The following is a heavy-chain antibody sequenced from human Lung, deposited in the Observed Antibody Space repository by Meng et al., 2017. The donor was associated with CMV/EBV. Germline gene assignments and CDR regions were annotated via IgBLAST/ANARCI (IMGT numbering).Heavy chain of an antibody. CDR1: GFTFSRFW. CDR2: TNEDGTIT. J-gene: IGHJ4*02. CDR3: ARDLSGASDF. V-gene: IGHV3-74*01. Sequence: GRLGGPGGGLVPPGGSLRLSCAASGFTFSRFWMHWVRQAPGKGLVWVSRTNEDGTITNYADSVKGRFTISRDNAENTLYLQMNSLRAEDTAVYYCARDLSGASDFWGQGTLVTVSS. D-gene: IGHD7-27*01.